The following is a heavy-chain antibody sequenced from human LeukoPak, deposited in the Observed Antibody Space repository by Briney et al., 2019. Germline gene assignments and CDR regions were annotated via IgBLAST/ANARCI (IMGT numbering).Heavy chain of an antibody. D-gene: IGHD5-24*01. CDR1: GGSISSHY. CDR3: AREGRDVYTNAFDI. CDR2: IYYSGGT. Sequence: SETLSLTCTVSGGSISSHYWSWIRQPPGKGLEWIGYIYYSGGTNYNPSLKSRVTISVDTSKNQFSLKLSSVTAADTAVYYCAREGRDVYTNAFDIWGQGTMVTVSS. J-gene: IGHJ3*02. V-gene: IGHV4-59*11.